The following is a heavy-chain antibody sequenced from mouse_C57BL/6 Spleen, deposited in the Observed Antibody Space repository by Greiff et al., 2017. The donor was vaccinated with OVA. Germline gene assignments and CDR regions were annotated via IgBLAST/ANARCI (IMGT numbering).Heavy chain of an antibody. CDR1: GYTFTSYW. Sequence: VQLQQPGAELVKPGASVKLSCKASGYTFTSYWMHWVKQRPGQGLEWIGMIHPNSGSTNYNEKFKSKATLTVDKSSSTAYMQLSSLTSEDSAVYYWAVTTVVGDWYIDVWGTGTTVTVSS. D-gene: IGHD1-1*01. J-gene: IGHJ1*03. CDR2: IHPNSGST. CDR3: AVTTVVGDWYIDV. V-gene: IGHV1-64*01.